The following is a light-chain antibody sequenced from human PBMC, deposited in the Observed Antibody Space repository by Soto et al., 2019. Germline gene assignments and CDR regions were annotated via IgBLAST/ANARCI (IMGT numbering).Light chain of an antibody. CDR2: AAS. V-gene: IGKV1-39*01. J-gene: IGKJ4*01. CDR1: QSISSY. CDR3: KQSYSAPLS. Sequence: DIQMTQSPSSLSASVGDRVTITCRASQSISSYLNWYQQKPGRAPELLIYAASSLQSGVPSRFSGSGSGTDFTLTISSLQPEDFATYYCKQSYSAPLSFGGGTKVESK.